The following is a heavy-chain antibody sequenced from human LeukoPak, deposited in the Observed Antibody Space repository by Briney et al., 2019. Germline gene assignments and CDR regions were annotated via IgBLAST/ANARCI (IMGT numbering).Heavy chain of an antibody. CDR3: ASGFMGYDRSGYYDDAFDI. CDR2: INPNSGGT. J-gene: IGHJ3*02. D-gene: IGHD3-22*01. Sequence: ASVKVSCKASGYTFTDDYVHWVRQAPGQGLEWMGWINPNSGGTNYAQKFQGRVAMTRDTSISTAYMELSRLRSDDTAVYFCASGFMGYDRSGYYDDAFDIWGQGTMVTVSS. V-gene: IGHV1-2*02. CDR1: GYTFTDDY.